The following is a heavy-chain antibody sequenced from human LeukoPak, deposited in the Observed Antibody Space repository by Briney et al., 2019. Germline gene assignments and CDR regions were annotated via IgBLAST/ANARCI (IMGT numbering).Heavy chain of an antibody. J-gene: IGHJ4*02. Sequence: ASVKVSCKASGYTFTGYYMHWVRQAPGQGLEWMGWINPNSGGTNYAQKFQGRVTMTRDTSISTAYMELSRLRSDDTAVYYCARDGPYCSSTSCYEELHPRGQGTLVTVSS. CDR1: GYTFTGYY. CDR3: ARDGPYCSSTSCYEELHP. V-gene: IGHV1-2*02. CDR2: INPNSGGT. D-gene: IGHD2-2*01.